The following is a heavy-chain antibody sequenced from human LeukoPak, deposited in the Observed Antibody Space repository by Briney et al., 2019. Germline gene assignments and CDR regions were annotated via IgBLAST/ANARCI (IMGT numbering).Heavy chain of an antibody. CDR1: GFTFSSYG. V-gene: IGHV3-23*01. D-gene: IGHD5-12*01. Sequence: GGSLRLSCAASGFTFSSYGMSWVRQAPGKGLEWVSAISGSGGSTYYADSVKGRFTISRDNSKNTLYLQMNSLRAEDTAVYYCAKSSHAATIGGGFDYWGQGTLVTVSS. CDR2: ISGSGGST. CDR3: AKSSHAATIGGGFDY. J-gene: IGHJ4*02.